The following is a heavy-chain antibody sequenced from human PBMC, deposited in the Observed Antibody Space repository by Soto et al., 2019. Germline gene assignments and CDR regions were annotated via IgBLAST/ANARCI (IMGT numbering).Heavy chain of an antibody. J-gene: IGHJ4*02. CDR3: AKESLDYFDSGRFYAPAFDH. CDR1: GFTFSSFA. CDR2: ISFDGRDI. Sequence: QVQLVESGGGVVHPGTSLRLSCVTSGFTFSSFAMDWVRQAPGKGLEWVAAISFDGRDISYRESVKGRFIISRDKFKNTVYLQMNSLRPEDTAVYYCAKESLDYFDSGRFYAPAFDHWGQGTLVTVSS. D-gene: IGHD3-10*01. V-gene: IGHV3-30*18.